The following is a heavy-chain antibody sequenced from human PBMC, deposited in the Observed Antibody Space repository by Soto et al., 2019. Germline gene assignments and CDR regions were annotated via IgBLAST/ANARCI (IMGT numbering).Heavy chain of an antibody. J-gene: IGHJ5*02. Sequence: GGSLRLSCAASGFTFSSYAMHWVRQAPGKGLEWVAVISYDGSNKYYADSVKGRLTISRDNSKNTLYLQMNSLRAEDTAVYYCARDSSPALFWSGYYGEVRYNWFDPWGQGTLVTVSS. CDR3: ARDSSPALFWSGYYGEVRYNWFDP. V-gene: IGHV3-30-3*01. CDR2: ISYDGSNK. D-gene: IGHD3-3*01. CDR1: GFTFSSYA.